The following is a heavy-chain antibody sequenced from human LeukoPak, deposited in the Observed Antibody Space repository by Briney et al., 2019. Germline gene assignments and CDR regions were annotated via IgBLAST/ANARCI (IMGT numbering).Heavy chain of an antibody. CDR3: ARGGGPTRGAMVILTLGYYYYYYMDV. V-gene: IGHV6-1*01. Sequence: SQTLSLTCAISGDSVSSNSAAWNWIRQSPSRGLEWLGRTYYRSKWYNDYAVSVKSRITINPDTSKNQFSLQLNSVTPEDTAVYYCARGGGPTRGAMVILTLGYYYYYYMDVWGKGTTVTVSS. D-gene: IGHD5-18*01. CDR1: GDSVSSNSAA. CDR2: TYYRSKWYN. J-gene: IGHJ6*03.